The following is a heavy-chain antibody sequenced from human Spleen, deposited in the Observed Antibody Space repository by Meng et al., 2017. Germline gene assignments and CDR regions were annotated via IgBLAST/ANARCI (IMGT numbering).Heavy chain of an antibody. CDR3: VRIPVSGTIDY. D-gene: IGHD6-19*01. Sequence: SETLSLTCTGSGASVSSGSYYWSWIRQPPGKGLEWIGYIYYSGSTNYNPSLKSQVTISVDTSKNQFSLKLNSVTAADTAVYYCVRIPVSGTIDYWGQGTLVTVSS. CDR1: GASVSSGSYY. V-gene: IGHV4-61*01. J-gene: IGHJ4*02. CDR2: IYYSGST.